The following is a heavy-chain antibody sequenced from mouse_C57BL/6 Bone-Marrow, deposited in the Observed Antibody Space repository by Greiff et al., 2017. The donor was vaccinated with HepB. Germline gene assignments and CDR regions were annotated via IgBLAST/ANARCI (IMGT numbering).Heavy chain of an antibody. Sequence: EVQRVESGEGLVKPGGSLKLSCAASGFTFSSYAMSWVRQTPEKRLEWVAYISSGGDYIYYADTVKGRFTISRDNARNTLYLQMSSLKSEDTAMYYCTRDGVTTGYFDYWGQGTTLTVSS. V-gene: IGHV5-9-1*02. CDR2: ISSGGDYI. CDR1: GFTFSSYA. CDR3: TRDGVTTGYFDY. J-gene: IGHJ2*01. D-gene: IGHD2-2*01.